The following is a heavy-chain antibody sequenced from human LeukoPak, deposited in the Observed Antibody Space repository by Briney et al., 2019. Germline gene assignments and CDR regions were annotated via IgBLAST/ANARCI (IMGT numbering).Heavy chain of an antibody. CDR3: ATRAFNDSSPEA. Sequence: GESLNLYCKHSGYNFARQLIGLVRQVPGKGLEGMGIINSGNTDILYTASFQSRLTFSGDSSTSTVFLQWRSLSASHSSVYHCATRAFNDSSPEAWGQGTLVTISS. D-gene: IGHD3-16*01. J-gene: IGHJ5*02. V-gene: IGHV5-51*01. CDR2: INSGNTDI. CDR1: GYNFARQL.